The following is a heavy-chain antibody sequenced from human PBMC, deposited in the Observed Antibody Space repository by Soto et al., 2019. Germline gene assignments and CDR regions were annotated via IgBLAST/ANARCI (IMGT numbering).Heavy chain of an antibody. Sequence: QVQLQESGPGLVKPSETLSLTCTVSGGSLSSYYWSWIRQPSGKGLEWIGYIYYSGSTNYNPSLKSRVTISVDTSKNQFSLKLSSVTAADTAVYYCARRYSSGFDFWGQGTLVTVSS. D-gene: IGHD6-19*01. V-gene: IGHV4-59*08. CDR2: IYYSGST. CDR3: ARRYSSGFDF. J-gene: IGHJ4*02. CDR1: GGSLSSYY.